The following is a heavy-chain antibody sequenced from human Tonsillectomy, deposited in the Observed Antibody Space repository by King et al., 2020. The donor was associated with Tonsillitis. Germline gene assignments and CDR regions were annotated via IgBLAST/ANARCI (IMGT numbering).Heavy chain of an antibody. CDR3: AREGDLDCGCGSCHKLYYYYYGMDV. D-gene: IGHD2-15*01. J-gene: IGHJ6*02. CDR1: GYTFTSYA. V-gene: IGHV1-3*01. Sequence: VQLVQSGAEVKKPGASVKVSCKASGYTFTSYAMHWVRQAPGQRLEWMGWINAGNGNTKYSQKFQGRVTITRDTSASTAYMELSSLRSEDTAVYYCAREGDLDCGCGSCHKLYYYYYGMDVWGQGTTVTVSS. CDR2: INAGNGNT.